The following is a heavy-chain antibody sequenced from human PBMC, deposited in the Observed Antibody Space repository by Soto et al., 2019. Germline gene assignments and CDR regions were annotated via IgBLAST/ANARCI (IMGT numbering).Heavy chain of an antibody. D-gene: IGHD3-22*01. J-gene: IGHJ4*02. V-gene: IGHV4-30-2*01. CDR1: GGSISSGGYS. CDR2: IYHSGST. Sequence: PSETLSLTCAVSGGSISSGGYSWSWIRQPPGKGLEWIGYIYHSGSTYYNPSLKSRVTISVDTSKNQFSLRLSSVTAADTAVYYCASLPPNGYDSSGYYTGYYFDYWGQGTLVTVSS. CDR3: ASLPPNGYDSSGYYTGYYFDY.